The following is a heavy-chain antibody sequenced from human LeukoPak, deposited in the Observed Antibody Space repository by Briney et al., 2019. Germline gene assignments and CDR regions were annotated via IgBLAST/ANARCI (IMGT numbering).Heavy chain of an antibody. V-gene: IGHV1-69*13. CDR3: ASHYCSGGSCYLLAIDY. Sequence: SVKVSCKASGGAFSSYAISWVRQAPGRGLEWMGGIIPIFGTANYAQKFQGRVTITADESTSTAYMELSSLRSEDTAVYYCASHYCSGGSCYLLAIDYWGQGTLVTVSS. J-gene: IGHJ4*02. CDR2: IIPIFGTA. D-gene: IGHD2-15*01. CDR1: GGAFSSYA.